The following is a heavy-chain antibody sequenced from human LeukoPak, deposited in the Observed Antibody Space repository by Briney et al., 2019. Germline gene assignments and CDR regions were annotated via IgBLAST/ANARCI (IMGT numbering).Heavy chain of an antibody. CDR3: ARIATVTTFGFDY. J-gene: IGHJ4*02. V-gene: IGHV4-34*01. Sequence: SETLSLTCAVYGGSFSGYYWSWIRQPPGKGLEWIGEINHSGSTNYNPSLKSRVTISVDTSKNQFSLKLSSVTAADTAVYYCARIATVTTFGFDYWGQGTLVTVSS. CDR2: INHSGST. CDR1: GGSFSGYY. D-gene: IGHD4-11*01.